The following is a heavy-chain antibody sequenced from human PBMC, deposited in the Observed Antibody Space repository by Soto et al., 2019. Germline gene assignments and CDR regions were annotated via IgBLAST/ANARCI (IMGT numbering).Heavy chain of an antibody. CDR2: IYYSGST. CDR3: ARGTDSSSSVLLWYYYYMDV. V-gene: IGHV4-31*03. J-gene: IGHJ6*03. CDR1: GGSISSGGYY. D-gene: IGHD6-13*01. Sequence: PSETLSLTCTVSGGSISSGGYYWSCIRQHPGKGLEWIGYIYYSGSTYYNPSLKSRVTISVDTSKNQFSLKLSSVTAADTAVYYCARGTDSSSSVLLWYYYYMDVWGKGTTVTVSS.